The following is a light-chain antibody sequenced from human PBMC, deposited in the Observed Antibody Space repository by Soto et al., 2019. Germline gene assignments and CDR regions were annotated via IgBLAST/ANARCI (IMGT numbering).Light chain of an antibody. CDR1: QSVRSN. V-gene: IGKV3-15*01. J-gene: IGKJ2*01. CDR3: QQYTDSPLMYT. Sequence: EVLLTQSPATQSVSPGERATLSCRASQSVRSNLAWYQQKPGQAPRLLIYAASTRATGVPVRFSGSGSGTEFTLTISSLQSEDVAVYFCQQYTDSPLMYTFGQGTKLEIK. CDR2: AAS.